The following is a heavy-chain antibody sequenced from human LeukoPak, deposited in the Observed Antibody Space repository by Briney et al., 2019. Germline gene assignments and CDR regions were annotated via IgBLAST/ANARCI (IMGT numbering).Heavy chain of an antibody. J-gene: IGHJ4*02. D-gene: IGHD4-17*01. Sequence: GRSLRLSCAASGFTFDDYAMHWVRQAPGKGLEWVSGISWNSGSIGYADSVKGRFTISRDNAKNSLYLQMNSLRAEDTAVYYCARLWQPNYGDCLDHWGQGTLVTVTS. V-gene: IGHV3-9*01. CDR3: ARLWQPNYGDCLDH. CDR1: GFTFDDYA. CDR2: ISWNSGSI.